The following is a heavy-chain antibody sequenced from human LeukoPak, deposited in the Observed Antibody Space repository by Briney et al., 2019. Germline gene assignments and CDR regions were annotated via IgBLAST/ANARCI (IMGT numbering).Heavy chain of an antibody. CDR1: GYTFTGYY. CDR2: INPNSGGT. V-gene: IGHV1-2*02. J-gene: IGHJ4*02. CDR3: ARGIDYSRGLGY. Sequence: ASVKVSCKASGYTFTGYYMHWVRQAPGQGLEWMGWINPNSGGTNYAQKFQGRVTMTSDTSISTAYMELSRLRSDDTAVYYCARGIDYSRGLGYWGQGTLVTVSS. D-gene: IGHD4-11*01.